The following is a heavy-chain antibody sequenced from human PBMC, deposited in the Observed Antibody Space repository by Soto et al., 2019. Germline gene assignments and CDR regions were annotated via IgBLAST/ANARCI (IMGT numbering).Heavy chain of an antibody. CDR3: AREGGCSSTSCYGRRNYYYMDV. V-gene: IGHV4-34*01. Sequence: QVQLQQWGAGLLKPSETLSLTCAVYGGSFSGYYWSWIRQPPGKGLEGIGEINHSGSTNYNPSLKSRVTISVDTSKNQFSLKLSSVTAADTAVYYCAREGGCSSTSCYGRRNYYYMDVWGKGTTVTVSS. J-gene: IGHJ6*03. D-gene: IGHD2-2*01. CDR2: INHSGST. CDR1: GGSFSGYY.